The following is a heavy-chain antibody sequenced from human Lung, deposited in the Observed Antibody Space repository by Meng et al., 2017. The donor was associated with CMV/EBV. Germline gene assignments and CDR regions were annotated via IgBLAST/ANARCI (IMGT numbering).Heavy chain of an antibody. V-gene: IGHV1-18*01. J-gene: IGHJ4*02. Sequence: CKGSGYTFTSYGISWVRQAPGQGLEWMGWISAYNGNTNYAQKLQGRVTMTTDTSTSTAYMELRSLRSDDTAVYYCASGRGSYHYFDYWGQGTLVTVSS. D-gene: IGHD1-26*01. CDR3: ASGRGSYHYFDY. CDR1: GYTFTSYG. CDR2: ISAYNGNT.